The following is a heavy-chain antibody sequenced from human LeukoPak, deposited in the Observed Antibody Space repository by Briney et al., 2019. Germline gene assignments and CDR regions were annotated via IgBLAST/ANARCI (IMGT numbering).Heavy chain of an antibody. CDR2: INPNSGGT. J-gene: IGHJ3*02. Sequence: ASMKVSCKASGYTFTGYYMHWVRQAPGQGLEWMGWINPNSGGTNYAQKFQGRVTMTRDTSISTAYMELSRLRSDDTAVYYCARESRASGNAFDIWGQGTMVTVSS. CDR3: ARESRASGNAFDI. V-gene: IGHV1-2*02. D-gene: IGHD6-6*01. CDR1: GYTFTGYY.